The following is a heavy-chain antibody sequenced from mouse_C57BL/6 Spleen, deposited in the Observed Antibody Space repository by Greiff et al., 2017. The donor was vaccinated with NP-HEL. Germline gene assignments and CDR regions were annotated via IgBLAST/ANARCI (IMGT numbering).Heavy chain of an antibody. D-gene: IGHD2-4*01. J-gene: IGHJ4*01. CDR3: ARLGLWDYDGYYAMDY. Sequence: LVESGAELVKPGASVKMSCKASGYTFTTYPIEWMKQNHGKSLEWIGNFHPYNDDTKYNEKFKGKATLTVEKSSSTVYLELSRLTSDDSAVYYCARLGLWDYDGYYAMDYWGQGTSVTVSS. CDR1: GYTFTTYP. V-gene: IGHV1-47*01. CDR2: FHPYNDDT.